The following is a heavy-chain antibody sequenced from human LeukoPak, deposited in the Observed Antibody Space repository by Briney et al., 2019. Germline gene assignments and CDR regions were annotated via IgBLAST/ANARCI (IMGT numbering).Heavy chain of an antibody. Sequence: PSETLSLTCAVYGGSFSGYYWSWIRQPPGKGLEWIREINHSGSTNYNPSLKSRVTISVDTSKNQFSLKLSSVTAADTAVYYCARGAYSNYYHRSRWFDPWGQGTLVTVSS. CDR2: INHSGST. V-gene: IGHV4-34*01. CDR3: ARGAYSNYYHRSRWFDP. J-gene: IGHJ5*02. CDR1: GGSFSGYY. D-gene: IGHD4-11*01.